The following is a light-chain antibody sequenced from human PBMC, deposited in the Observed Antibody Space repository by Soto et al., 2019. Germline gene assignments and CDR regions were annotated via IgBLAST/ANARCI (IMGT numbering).Light chain of an antibody. V-gene: IGLV2-8*01. CDR2: EVS. CDR1: ISDVGGYNY. CDR3: SSYAGSNNYV. J-gene: IGLJ1*01. Sequence: QSVLSQPPSSSGTPGHSVTISCTGTISDVGGYNYISWYQQHPGKAPKLMIYEVSKRPSGVPDRFSGSKSGNTASLTVSGLQAEDEADYYCSSYAGSNNYVFRTRTKVNVL.